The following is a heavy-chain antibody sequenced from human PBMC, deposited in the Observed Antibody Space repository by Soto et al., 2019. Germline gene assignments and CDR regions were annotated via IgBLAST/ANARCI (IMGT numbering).Heavy chain of an antibody. CDR3: AKARYSSSWAMIAAFDI. CDR1: GFTFSSYA. J-gene: IGHJ3*02. V-gene: IGHV3-23*01. Sequence: EVQLLESGGGLVQPGGSLRLSCAASGFTFSSYAMSWVRQAPGKGLEWVSAISGSGGSTYYADSVKGRFTISRDNSKNTLYLQMNSLRAEDTAVYYCAKARYSSSWAMIAAFDIWGQGTMVTVSS. CDR2: ISGSGGST. D-gene: IGHD6-13*01.